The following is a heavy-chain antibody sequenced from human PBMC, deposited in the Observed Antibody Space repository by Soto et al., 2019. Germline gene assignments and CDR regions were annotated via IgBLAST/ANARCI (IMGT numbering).Heavy chain of an antibody. CDR2: ISYDGSNK. J-gene: IGHJ4*02. CDR1: GFTFSSYG. CDR3: AKELSGSMAY. V-gene: IGHV3-30*18. D-gene: IGHD3-10*01. Sequence: QVQLVESWGGVVQPGRSLRLSWAASGFTFSSYGMHWVRQAPGKGLEWVAVISYDGSNKYYEDSVKGRFTISRDNSKNTMYLQRNSLRAEDTAVYYCAKELSGSMAYWGQGTLVTVSS.